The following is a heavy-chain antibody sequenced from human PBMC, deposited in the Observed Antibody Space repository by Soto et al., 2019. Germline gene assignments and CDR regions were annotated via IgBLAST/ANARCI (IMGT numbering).Heavy chain of an antibody. CDR1: GGSISSYY. V-gene: IGHV4-59*01. D-gene: IGHD2-15*01. CDR3: ARVGGSLKTAFDY. Sequence: SETLSLTCTVSGGSISSYYWTWIRQPPGKGLAWIGYISYSGSTSYNPSLKSRITISVDTSKTQFSLKVRSVTAADTAVYYCARVGGSLKTAFDYWGQGTRVNVAS. J-gene: IGHJ4*02. CDR2: ISYSGST.